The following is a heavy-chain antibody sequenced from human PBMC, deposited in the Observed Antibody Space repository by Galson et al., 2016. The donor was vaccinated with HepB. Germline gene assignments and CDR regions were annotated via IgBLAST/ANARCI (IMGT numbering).Heavy chain of an antibody. V-gene: IGHV1-69*06. J-gene: IGHJ4*02. CDR2: IIPVFGST. CDR3: ARERDTGSYVAWSFRFFDY. CDR1: GGTFSTYP. D-gene: IGHD1-26*01. Sequence: SVKVSCKASGGTFSTYPISWVRQAPGQTLEWMGGIIPVFGSTTYAQKFQSRITINADTSTSTAYMELNSLTSEDTAVYYCARERDTGSYVAWSFRFFDYWGPGTLVTVSS.